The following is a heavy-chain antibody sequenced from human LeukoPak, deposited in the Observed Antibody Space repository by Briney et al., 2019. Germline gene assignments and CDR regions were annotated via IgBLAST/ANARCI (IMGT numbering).Heavy chain of an antibody. V-gene: IGHV1-2*02. CDR1: GYTFTVNY. CDR3: TRGAGTSWFDY. D-gene: IGHD2-2*01. CDR2: MNPNSGVT. J-gene: IGHJ4*02. Sequence: GASVKVSCKPSGYTFTVNYLHWVRQAPGQGLEWVGWMNPNSGVTVYVQNFQGRVTMTRDTSISTAYMELSSLTSDDTAVYYCTRGAGTSWFDYWGQGSLVTVSS.